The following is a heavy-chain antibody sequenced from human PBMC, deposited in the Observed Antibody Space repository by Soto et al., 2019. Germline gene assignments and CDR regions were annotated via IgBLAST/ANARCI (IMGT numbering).Heavy chain of an antibody. CDR2: ISGSGGGGST. CDR1: GFTFDDYA. J-gene: IGHJ6*03. CDR3: ATVKCSTSCYANYYYYMDV. D-gene: IGHD2-2*01. V-gene: IGHV3-23*01. Sequence: PGGSLRLSCAASGFTFDDYAMHWVRQAPGKGLEWVSAISGSGGGGSTYYADSVKGRFTISRDNSKNTLYLQMSSLTAEDTAVYYCATVKCSTSCYANYYYYMDVWGTGTTVTVSS.